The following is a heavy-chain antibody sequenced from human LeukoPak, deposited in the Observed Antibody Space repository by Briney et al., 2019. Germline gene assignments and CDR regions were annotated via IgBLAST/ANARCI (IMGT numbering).Heavy chain of an antibody. CDR1: GFTFSSYG. V-gene: IGHV3-66*01. J-gene: IGHJ3*02. CDR2: IYSGGST. CDR3: ARDKAGAGFGDAFDI. D-gene: IGHD3-10*01. Sequence: GGTLRLSCAASGFTFSSYGMNWVRQAPGKGLEWVSVIYSGGSTYYADSVKGRFTISRDNSKNTLYLQMNSLRAEDTAVYYCARDKAGAGFGDAFDIWGQGTMVTVSS.